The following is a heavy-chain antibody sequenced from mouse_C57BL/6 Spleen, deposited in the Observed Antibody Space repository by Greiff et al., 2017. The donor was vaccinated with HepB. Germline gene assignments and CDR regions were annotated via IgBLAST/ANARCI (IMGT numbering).Heavy chain of an antibody. D-gene: IGHD3-2*02. V-gene: IGHV1-18*01. CDR3: ARGVRQLRPYFDY. Sequence: VQLKESGPELVKPGASVKIPCKASGYTFTDYNMDWVKQSHGKSLEWIGDINPNNGGTIYNQKFKGKATLTVDKSSSTAYMELRSLTSEDTAVYYCARGVRQLRPYFDYWGQGTTLTVSS. CDR2: INPNNGGT. CDR1: GYTFTDYN. J-gene: IGHJ2*01.